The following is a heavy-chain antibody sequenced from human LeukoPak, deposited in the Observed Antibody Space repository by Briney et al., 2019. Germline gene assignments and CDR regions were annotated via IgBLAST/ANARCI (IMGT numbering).Heavy chain of an antibody. D-gene: IGHD2-21*02. V-gene: IGHV3-48*01. CDR1: GFTFSSYS. Sequence: GGSLRLSCAASGFTFSSYSMNWVRQAPGKGLEWVSYISSSSSTIYYADSVKGRFTISRDNAKNSLYLQMNSLRAEDTAVYYCARVGRAFVVVTAIGYWGQGTLVTVSS. CDR2: ISSSSSTI. CDR3: ARVGRAFVVVTAIGY. J-gene: IGHJ4*02.